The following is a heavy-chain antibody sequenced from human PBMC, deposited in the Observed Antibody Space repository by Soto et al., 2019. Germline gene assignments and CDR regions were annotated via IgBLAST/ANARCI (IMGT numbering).Heavy chain of an antibody. CDR1: GGSFSSYS. CDR2: IFPLADTT. J-gene: IGHJ4*02. V-gene: IGHV1-69*06. CDR3: ATSGGGIFDF. D-gene: IGHD2-15*01. Sequence: QVQLVQSGADVKKPGSSVKVSCKASGGSFSSYSISWVRQAPGQGLEWMGGIFPLADTTKFAQNFQGRVTITADKSTSTAYMELSSLTSLDTAVYYCATSGGGIFDFWGQGTLVTVSS.